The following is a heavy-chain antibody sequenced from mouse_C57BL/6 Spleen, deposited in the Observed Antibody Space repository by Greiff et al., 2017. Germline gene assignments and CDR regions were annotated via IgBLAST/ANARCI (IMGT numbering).Heavy chain of an antibody. CDR1: GYTFTSYW. CDR2: INPSNGGT. CDR3: ARMYNSNPGWYFDV. V-gene: IGHV1-53*01. Sequence: QVHVKQPGTELVKPGASVKLSCKASGYTFTSYWMHWVKQRPGQGLEWIGNINPSNGGTNYTEKLKSKATLTVDKSSSPSYMQLSSLTSEDSAVYYCARMYNSNPGWYFDVGGTGTTVTVSS. D-gene: IGHD2-5*01. J-gene: IGHJ1*03.